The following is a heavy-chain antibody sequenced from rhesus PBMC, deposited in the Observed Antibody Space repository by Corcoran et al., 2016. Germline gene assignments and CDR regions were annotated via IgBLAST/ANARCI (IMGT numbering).Heavy chain of an antibody. V-gene: IGHV4-73*01. J-gene: IGHJ6*01. Sequence: QVKLQQWGEGLVKPSETLSLTCAIYGASISGSYWSWIRQPPGKGLEWIGSVDGNSASTNSSPSLKNRVTISKDTSKNQFSLKLRSVTAADTAVYYCAREGYEIWTGYPYYGLDSWGQGVVVTVSS. CDR3: AREGYEIWTGYPYYGLDS. D-gene: IGHD3-3*01. CDR2: VDGNSAST. CDR1: GASISGSY.